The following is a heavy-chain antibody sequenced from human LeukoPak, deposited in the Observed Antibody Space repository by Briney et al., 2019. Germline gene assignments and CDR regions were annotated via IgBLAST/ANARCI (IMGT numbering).Heavy chain of an antibody. CDR3: ARGDYRAPYYFDY. D-gene: IGHD4-11*01. J-gene: IGHJ4*02. Sequence: SETLSLTCTVSGGSISSYYWSWIRQPPGKGLEWIGYIYYSGSTNYNPSLKSRVTISVGRSKNQFSLKLSSVTAADTAVYYCARGDYRAPYYFDYWGQGTLVTVSS. CDR2: IYYSGST. V-gene: IGHV4-59*12. CDR1: GGSISSYY.